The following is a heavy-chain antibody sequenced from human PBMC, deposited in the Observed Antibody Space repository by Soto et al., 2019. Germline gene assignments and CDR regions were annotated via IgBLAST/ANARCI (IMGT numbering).Heavy chain of an antibody. CDR3: ARMGGYMTNCYYYGMDV. Sequence: GASVKVSCKASGYTFTSYGISWVRQAPGQGLEWMGWISAYNGNTNYAQKLQGRVTMTTDTSTSTAYMELRSLRSDDTAVYYCARMGGYMTNCYYYGMDVWGQGTTVTVSS. D-gene: IGHD1-1*01. CDR2: ISAYNGNT. J-gene: IGHJ6*02. CDR1: GYTFTSYG. V-gene: IGHV1-18*01.